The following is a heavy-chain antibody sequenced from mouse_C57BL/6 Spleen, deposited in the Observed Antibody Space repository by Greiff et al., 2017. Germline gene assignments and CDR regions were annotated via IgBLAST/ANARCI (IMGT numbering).Heavy chain of an antibody. J-gene: IGHJ3*01. CDR1: GYSITSGYY. V-gene: IGHV3-6*01. CDR2: ISYDGSN. CDR3: ANRDLAY. Sequence: EVQLQQSGPGLVKPSQSLSLTCSVTGYSITSGYYWNWIRQFPGNKLEWMGYISYDGSNNYNPSLKNRISITRDTSKNQFFLKLNSVTTEDTATYYCANRDLAYWGQGTLVTVSA. D-gene: IGHD2-14*01.